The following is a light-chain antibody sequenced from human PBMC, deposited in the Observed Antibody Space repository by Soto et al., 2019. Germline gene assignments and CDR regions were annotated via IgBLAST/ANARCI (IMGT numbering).Light chain of an antibody. CDR1: QTVSSF. Sequence: DIVLTQSPATVSLSPGERATLSCRASQTVSSFLAWYQHKPGQAPRLLIYDASNRATGIPARFSGSGSGTDFTLTISSLEPEDFAVYYCQQRLNWPPYTFGQGTKLEIK. CDR2: DAS. J-gene: IGKJ2*01. V-gene: IGKV3-11*01. CDR3: QQRLNWPPYT.